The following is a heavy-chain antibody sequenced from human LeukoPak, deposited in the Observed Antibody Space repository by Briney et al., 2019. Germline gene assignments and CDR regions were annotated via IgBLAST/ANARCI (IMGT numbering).Heavy chain of an antibody. D-gene: IGHD5-12*01. CDR1: GGSISSYY. V-gene: IGHV4-59*08. CDR3: ARQQWLQALDY. CDR2: IYYSGST. Sequence: SETLSPTCTVSGGSISSYYWSWIRQPPGKGLEWIGYIYYSGSTNYNPSLKSRVTISVDTSKNQFSLKLSSVTAADTAVYYCARQQWLQALDYWGQGTLATVSS. J-gene: IGHJ4*02.